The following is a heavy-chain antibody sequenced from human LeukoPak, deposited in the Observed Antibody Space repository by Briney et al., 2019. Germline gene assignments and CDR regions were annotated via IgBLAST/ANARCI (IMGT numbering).Heavy chain of an antibody. CDR3: AVDYKGFYDSSGHLVY. CDR1: GFTFTDYW. J-gene: IGHJ4*02. Sequence: PGGSLRLSCEASGFTFTDYWMTWVRQAPGKGLEWVANINQDEYQKYYVGSVKGRFTISRDNAKNSLYLQMNNLRAEDAAVYYCAVDYKGFYDSSGHLVYWGQGTRVTVSS. D-gene: IGHD6-25*01. V-gene: IGHV3-7*01. CDR2: INQDEYQK.